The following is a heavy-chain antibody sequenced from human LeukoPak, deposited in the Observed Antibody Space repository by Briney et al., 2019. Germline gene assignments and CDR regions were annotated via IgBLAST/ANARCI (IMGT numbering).Heavy chain of an antibody. D-gene: IGHD2-2*01. V-gene: IGHV1-18*01. J-gene: IGHJ6*03. CDR2: ISAYNGNT. CDR1: GYTFRSYG. CDR3: ARVMEYQLLLGYYYYMDV. Sequence: GASVKVSCKASGYTFRSYGISWVRQAPGQGLEWMGWISAYNGNTNYARKLQGRVTMTPDTSTSTAYMELRSLRSDDTAVYYCARVMEYQLLLGYYYYMDVWGKGTTVTISS.